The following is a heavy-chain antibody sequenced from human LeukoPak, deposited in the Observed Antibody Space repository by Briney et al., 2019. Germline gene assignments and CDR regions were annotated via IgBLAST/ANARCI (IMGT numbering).Heavy chain of an antibody. V-gene: IGHV3-30*18. CDR3: AKEVGYYDSTFDY. Sequence: GGSLRLSCAVSGFTFSSYDMHWVRRAPGKGLEWVAVISYDGSNKYYADSVKGRFTISRDNSKNTLYLQMNSLRAEDTAVYYCAKEVGYYDSTFDYWGQGTLVTVSS. CDR2: ISYDGSNK. CDR1: GFTFSSYD. D-gene: IGHD3-22*01. J-gene: IGHJ4*02.